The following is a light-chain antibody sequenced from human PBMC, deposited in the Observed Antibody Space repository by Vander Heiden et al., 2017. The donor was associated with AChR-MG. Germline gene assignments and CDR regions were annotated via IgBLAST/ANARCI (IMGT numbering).Light chain of an antibody. Sequence: SYELTQPPSGSVSPGQTASITCPGHKLNYNTVCWYQQKPGQSPVVVIYQDTKRPSGIPERFSGSNSGNTATLTIGETQAMDEADYYCQAWDSSSVVFGGGTKLTVL. V-gene: IGLV3-1*01. CDR1: KLNYNT. J-gene: IGLJ2*01. CDR3: QAWDSSSVV. CDR2: QDT.